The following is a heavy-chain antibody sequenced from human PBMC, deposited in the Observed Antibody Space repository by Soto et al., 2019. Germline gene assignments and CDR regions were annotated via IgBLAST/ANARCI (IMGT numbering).Heavy chain of an antibody. CDR3: ARPPGAFYYDNSDYDFHDY. D-gene: IGHD3-22*01. CDR1: GLGAVGSY. J-gene: IGHJ4*02. CDR2: IYPDDNT. Sequence: HPGGSLRLSCAASGLGAVGSYMNWFRQSPQKGLEWISVIYPDDNTYYAESVRGRFTLSKDSSRNTVSLQMNSLRAEDTAVYYCARPPGAFYYDNSDYDFHDYWGQGTMVTVSS. V-gene: IGHV3-53*01.